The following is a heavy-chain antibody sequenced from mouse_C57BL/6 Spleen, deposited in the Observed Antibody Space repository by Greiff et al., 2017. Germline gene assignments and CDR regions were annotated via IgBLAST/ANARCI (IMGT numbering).Heavy chain of an antibody. V-gene: IGHV1-59*01. CDR2: IDPSDSYT. D-gene: IGHD1-1*01. Sequence: QVQLQQPGAELVRPGTSVKSSCKASGYTFTSYWMHWVKQRPGQGLEWIGVIDPSDSYTNYNQKFKGKATLTVDTSSSTAYMQLSSLTSEDSAVYYCASRNYYGSSYGYFDVWGTGTTVTVAS. CDR3: ASRNYYGSSYGYFDV. J-gene: IGHJ1*03. CDR1: GYTFTSYW.